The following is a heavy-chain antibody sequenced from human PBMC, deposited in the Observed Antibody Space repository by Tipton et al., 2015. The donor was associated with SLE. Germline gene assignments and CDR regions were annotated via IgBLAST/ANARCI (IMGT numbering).Heavy chain of an antibody. CDR3: AREDSSSPREYYFDY. Sequence: TLSLTCTVSGGSISSHYWSWIRQPPGKGLEWIGYIYYSGSTNYNPSLKSRVTISVDTSKNQFSLKLSSVTAAATAVYYCAREDSSSPREYYFDYWGQGTLVTVSS. CDR1: GGSISSHY. D-gene: IGHD6-6*01. CDR2: IYYSGST. V-gene: IGHV4-59*11. J-gene: IGHJ4*02.